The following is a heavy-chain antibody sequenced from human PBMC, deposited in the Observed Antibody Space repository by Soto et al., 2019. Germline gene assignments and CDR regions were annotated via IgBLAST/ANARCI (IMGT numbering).Heavy chain of an antibody. CDR3: ARASRYCSSTSCYGGDFDY. CDR1: GYTFTGYY. Sequence: QVQLVQSGAEVKKPGASVKVSCKASGYTFTGYYMHWVRQAPGQGLEWMGWINPNSGGTNYAQKFQGWVTMTRDTSISTAYMELSRLRSDDTAVYYCARASRYCSSTSCYGGDFDYWGQGTLVTVSS. D-gene: IGHD2-2*01. CDR2: INPNSGGT. V-gene: IGHV1-2*04. J-gene: IGHJ4*02.